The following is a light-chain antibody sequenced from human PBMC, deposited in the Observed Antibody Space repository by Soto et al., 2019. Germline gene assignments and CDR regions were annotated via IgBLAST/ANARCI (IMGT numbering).Light chain of an antibody. CDR1: HDVRSSY. J-gene: IGKJ3*01. Sequence: EIVLTQSPGTLSLSPGERATLSCRTSHDVRSSYLAWYQQKPGQAPRLLIYDASRRATGIPDRFSGWGSGTAFTLTINRLEPEDFAVYYCQQYGTSPFPFGPGTKVDIK. CDR2: DAS. V-gene: IGKV3-20*01. CDR3: QQYGTSPFP.